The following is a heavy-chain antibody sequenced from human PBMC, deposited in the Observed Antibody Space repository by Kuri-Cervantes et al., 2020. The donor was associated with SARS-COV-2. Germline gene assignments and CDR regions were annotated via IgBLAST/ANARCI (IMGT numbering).Heavy chain of an antibody. V-gene: IGHV3-21*01. D-gene: IGHD3-3*01. J-gene: IGHJ3*02. CDR3: ARAHTFLEWSSDAFDI. CDR1: ALTSGDYA. CDR2: ISSSSSYI. Sequence: GGSLRLSCSGSALTSGDYAVSWVRQAPGKGLEWVSSISSSSSYIYYADSVKGRFTISRDNAKNSLYLQMNSLRAEDRALYYCARAHTFLEWSSDAFDIWGQGTMVTVSS.